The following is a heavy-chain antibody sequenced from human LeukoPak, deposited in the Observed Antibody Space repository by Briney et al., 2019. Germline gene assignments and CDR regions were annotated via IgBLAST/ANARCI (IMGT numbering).Heavy chain of an antibody. D-gene: IGHD2-2*01. CDR1: GFTFSSYS. CDR2: ISSSSSYI. CDR3: ARDAYGGRQLLPPC. J-gene: IGHJ4*02. Sequence: GRSLRLSCAASGFTFSSYSMDWVRQAPGKGLEWVSSISSSSSYIYYADSVKGRFTISRDNAKNSLYLQMNSLRAEDTAVYYCARDAYGGRQLLPPCWGQGTLVTVSS. V-gene: IGHV3-21*01.